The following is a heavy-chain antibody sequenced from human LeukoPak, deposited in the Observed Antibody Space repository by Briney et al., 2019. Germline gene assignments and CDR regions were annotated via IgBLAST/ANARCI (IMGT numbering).Heavy chain of an antibody. J-gene: IGHJ4*02. V-gene: IGHV3-30*02. CDR1: GFTFSSYC. CDR2: IRYDGSNK. D-gene: IGHD1-26*01. Sequence: GGSLRLSCAASGFTFSSYCMHWVRQAPGKGLEWVAFIRYDGSNKYYADSVKGRFTISRDNSKNTLYLQMNSLRAEDTAVYYCAKGLGSSYGIDYWGQGTLVSVSS. CDR3: AKGLGSSYGIDY.